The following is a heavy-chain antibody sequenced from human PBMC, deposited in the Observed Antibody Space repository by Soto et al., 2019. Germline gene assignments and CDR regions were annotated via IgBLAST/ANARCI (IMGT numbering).Heavy chain of an antibody. CDR2: IYNSGST. Sequence: SETLSLTCTVSGGSISSYYWSWIRRPPGKGLEWIGYIYNSGSTHSNPSLQSRVTISVDTSKNQFSLKLSSVTAADTAIYYCARARITMVREVIKYNMDVWAKGPRSPSP. J-gene: IGHJ6*03. CDR1: GGSISSYY. CDR3: ARARITMVREVIKYNMDV. V-gene: IGHV4-59*01. D-gene: IGHD3-10*01.